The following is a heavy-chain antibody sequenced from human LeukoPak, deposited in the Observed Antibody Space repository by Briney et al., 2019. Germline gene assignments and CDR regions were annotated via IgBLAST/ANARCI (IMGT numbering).Heavy chain of an antibody. V-gene: IGHV3-74*01. CDR2: INSAGIST. J-gene: IGHJ4*02. CDR1: GFTFSSYW. Sequence: GGSLRLSCTASGFTFSSYWMHWVRQAPGKGLVWVSRINSAGISTNYADSVKGRFTISRDNAKNTLYLQMNSLRAEDTAIYYCGRDIATAVDYWGRGTLVTVSS. CDR3: GRDIATAVDY. D-gene: IGHD6-13*01.